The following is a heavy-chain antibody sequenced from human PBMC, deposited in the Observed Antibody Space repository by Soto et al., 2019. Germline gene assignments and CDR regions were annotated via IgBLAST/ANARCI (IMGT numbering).Heavy chain of an antibody. J-gene: IGHJ4*02. V-gene: IGHV1-8*01. CDR1: GYTFSSYH. D-gene: IGHD6-19*01. CDR2: VNPNSNET. Sequence: SVKVSCKASGYTFSSYHISWVRQASGQGLEWMGWVNPNSNETDYAQKFQGRVTMTGNTSIRTAYMELSSLRSDDTAVYYCVSSCRRSGIEYRGQGTLVTVSP. CDR3: VSSCRRSGIEY.